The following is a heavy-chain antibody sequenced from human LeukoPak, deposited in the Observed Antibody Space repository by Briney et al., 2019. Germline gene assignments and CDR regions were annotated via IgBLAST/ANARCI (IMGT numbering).Heavy chain of an antibody. V-gene: IGHV3-23*01. CDR3: ARVGSSLTYYFDY. Sequence: GGSLRLSCAASGFTFTSYAMNWVCQAPGKGLEWISTISGSGGTTYYADSVKGRFTISRDNSKNTLFLQMNSLRAEDTAVYYCARVGSSLTYYFDYWGQGTLVTVSS. J-gene: IGHJ4*02. CDR1: GFTFTSYA. CDR2: ISGSGGTT. D-gene: IGHD6-13*01.